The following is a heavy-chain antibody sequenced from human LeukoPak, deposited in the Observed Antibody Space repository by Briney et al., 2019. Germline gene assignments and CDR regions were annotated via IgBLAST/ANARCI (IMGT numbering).Heavy chain of an antibody. CDR1: GFTFSNYA. J-gene: IGHJ4*02. D-gene: IGHD3-10*01. CDR2: ISSGGTYE. CDR3: ARDSTYYYDSGSSGPHYFDN. V-gene: IGHV3-30*01. Sequence: GGSLRLSCAASGFTFSNYAMHWVRQAPGKGLEWVSLISSGGTYEYYADSVKGRFTIPRDNSKTTLYLQLNSLRAEDTAVYYCARDSTYYYDSGSSGPHYFDNWGQGTLVTVSS.